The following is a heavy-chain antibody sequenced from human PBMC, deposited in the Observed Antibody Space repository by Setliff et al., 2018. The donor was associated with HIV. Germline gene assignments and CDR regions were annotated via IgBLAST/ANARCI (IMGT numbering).Heavy chain of an antibody. J-gene: IGHJ3*02. CDR1: GYTFTNDD. CDR3: ATNYGHDAFDI. Sequence: ASVKVSCKASGYTFTNDDINWVRQATGQGLEWMGWMSPFSGRTGYAQKFEGRVTMTRNTSINTAYMELSSLTSEDTAVYYCATNYGHDAFDIWGQGTMVTVSS. D-gene: IGHD3-16*01. V-gene: IGHV1-8*02. CDR2: MSPFSGRT.